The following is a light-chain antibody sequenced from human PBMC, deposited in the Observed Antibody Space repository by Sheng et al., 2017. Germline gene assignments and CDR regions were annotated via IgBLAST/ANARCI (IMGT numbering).Light chain of an antibody. CDR2: DNK. CDR1: NSNIGSNA. Sequence: QSVLTQPPSVSAAPGQKVTITCSGSNSNIGSNAVAWYQHLPGTAPKLLIYDNKSRPSGIPDRFSGSKSGLSATLAITGLQTGDEADYYCGTWDSSLSAVFGTGTKVTVL. V-gene: IGLV1-51*01. CDR3: GTWDSSLSAV. J-gene: IGLJ1*01.